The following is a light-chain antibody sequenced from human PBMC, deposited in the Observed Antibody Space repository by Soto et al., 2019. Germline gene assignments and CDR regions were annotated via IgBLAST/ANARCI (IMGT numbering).Light chain of an antibody. J-gene: IGLJ1*01. CDR2: EVS. CDR1: SNDVGGYDY. Sequence: QSALTQPASVSGSPGHSITISCTGTSNDVGGYDYVSWYQQHPGKAPKLVIYEVSHRPSGISDRFSGSKSGNTASLTISGLQVEDEADYYCSSYATSSPYVFGPGTQVTVL. V-gene: IGLV2-14*01. CDR3: SSYATSSPYV.